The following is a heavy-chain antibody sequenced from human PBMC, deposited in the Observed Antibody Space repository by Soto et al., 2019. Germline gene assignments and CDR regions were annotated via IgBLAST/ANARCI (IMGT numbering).Heavy chain of an antibody. V-gene: IGHV1-3*01. CDR3: ATGIAYSSSSYFDY. Sequence: ASVKVSCKASGYTFTSYAMHWVRQAPGQRLEWMGWINAGNGNTKYSQKFQGRVTITRDTSASTAYMELSSLRSEDMAVYYCATGIAYSSSSYFDYWGQGTLGTVSS. J-gene: IGHJ4*02. D-gene: IGHD6-6*01. CDR2: INAGNGNT. CDR1: GYTFTSYA.